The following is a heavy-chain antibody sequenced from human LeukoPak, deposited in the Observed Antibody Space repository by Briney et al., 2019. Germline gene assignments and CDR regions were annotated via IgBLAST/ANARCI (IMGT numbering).Heavy chain of an antibody. CDR3: ARDLFYDILTGYYTPDAFDI. CDR1: GYTFTSYD. V-gene: IGHV1-8*01. Sequence: ASVKVSCKASGYTFTSYDINWVRQATGQGLEWMGWMNPNSGNTGYAQKFQGRVTMTRNTSISTAYMELSSLRSEDTAVYYCARDLFYDILTGYYTPDAFDIWGQGTMVTISS. D-gene: IGHD3-9*01. J-gene: IGHJ3*02. CDR2: MNPNSGNT.